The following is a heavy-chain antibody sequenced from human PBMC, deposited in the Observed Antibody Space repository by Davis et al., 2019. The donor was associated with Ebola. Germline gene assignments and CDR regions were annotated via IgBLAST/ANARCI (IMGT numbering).Heavy chain of an antibody. CDR2: IRSKANGYVT. CDR3: TRTRTSSWDGMDV. CDR1: GFTFSDSA. Sequence: GESLKISCAASGFTFSDSAMHWVRQAFGKGLEWVGRIRSKANGYVTAYAASVKGRFTISRDDSKNTAYLQMNSLKTEDTAIYYCTRTRTSSWDGMDVWGLGTTVTVSS. V-gene: IGHV3-73*01. J-gene: IGHJ6*02. D-gene: IGHD6-6*01.